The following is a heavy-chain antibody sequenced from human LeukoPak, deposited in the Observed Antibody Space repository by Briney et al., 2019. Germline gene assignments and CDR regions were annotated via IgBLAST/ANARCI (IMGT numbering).Heavy chain of an antibody. Sequence: AGGSLRLSCAASGFTLSDYYMSWIRQAPGKGLEWVSYISSSGSTIYYADSVKGRFTISRDNAKNSLYLQMNSLRAEDTAVYYCARDRSYYQTTRFDYWGQGTLVTVSS. CDR1: GFTLSDYY. J-gene: IGHJ4*02. CDR3: ARDRSYYQTTRFDY. V-gene: IGHV3-11*04. CDR2: ISSSGSTI. D-gene: IGHD1-26*01.